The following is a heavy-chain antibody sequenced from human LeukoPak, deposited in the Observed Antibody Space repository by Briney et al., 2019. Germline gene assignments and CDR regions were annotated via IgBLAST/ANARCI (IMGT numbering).Heavy chain of an antibody. V-gene: IGHV3-48*02. D-gene: IGHD6-19*01. CDR3: ARAYSSGWYYFDY. J-gene: IGHJ4*02. CDR2: ISSSSSTI. CDR1: GFTFSSYS. Sequence: GGSLRLSCAASGFTFSSYSMNWVRQAPGKGLEWVSYISSSSSTIYYSDSVKGRFTISRDNAKNSLYLQMNSLRDEDTAVYYCARAYSSGWYYFDYWGQGTLVTVSS.